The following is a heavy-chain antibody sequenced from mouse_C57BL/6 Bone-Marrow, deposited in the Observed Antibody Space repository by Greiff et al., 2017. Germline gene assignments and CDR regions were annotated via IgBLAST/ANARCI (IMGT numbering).Heavy chain of an antibody. Sequence: QVTLKVSGPGLLQSSQTLSLTCSFSGFSLSTSGMGVSWICQPSGKGLEWLAHIYWHDDQSYKPSLKSRLTLSKDTSRTQVFLKITSVDTADTATYCCARSDYSSSSYYCGQGTTLTVSS. CDR1: GFSLSTSGMG. CDR2: IYWHDDQ. J-gene: IGHJ2*01. V-gene: IGHV8-12*01. D-gene: IGHD1-1*01. CDR3: ARSDYSSSSYY.